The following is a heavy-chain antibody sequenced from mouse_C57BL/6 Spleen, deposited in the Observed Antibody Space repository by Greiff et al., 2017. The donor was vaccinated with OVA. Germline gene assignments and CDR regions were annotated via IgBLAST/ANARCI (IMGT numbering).Heavy chain of an antibody. D-gene: IGHD1-1*01. CDR2: IDPANGNT. V-gene: IGHV14-3*01. CDR1: GSTITNTY. CDR3: GTGVARWYFDV. J-gene: IGHJ1*03. Sequence: VQLKESVAELVRPGASVKLSCTASGSTITNTYMHWVKQRPEQGLEWIGRIDPANGNTTYPPKFQGKATLTADTSSNTAYLPLSSLTSEDTAVDYCGTGVARWYFDVWGTGTTVTVSS.